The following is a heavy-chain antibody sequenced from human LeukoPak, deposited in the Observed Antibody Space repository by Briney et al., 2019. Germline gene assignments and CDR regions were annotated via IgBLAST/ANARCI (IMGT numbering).Heavy chain of an antibody. Sequence: ASVKVSCKASGYTFTGYYMHWVRQAPGQGLEWMGWINPNSGGTNYAQKFQGRVTMTRDTSIGTAYMELSRLRSDDTAVYYCARLSGYSGYDRQYTAMVPLDYWGQGTLVTVSS. J-gene: IGHJ4*02. CDR3: ARLSGYSGYDRQYTAMVPLDY. V-gene: IGHV1-2*02. D-gene: IGHD5-12*01. CDR2: INPNSGGT. CDR1: GYTFTGYY.